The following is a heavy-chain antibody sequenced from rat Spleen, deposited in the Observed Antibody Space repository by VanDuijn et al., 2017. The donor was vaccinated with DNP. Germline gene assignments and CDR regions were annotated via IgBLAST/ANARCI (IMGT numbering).Heavy chain of an antibody. Sequence: EVQLVESGGGLVQPGRSLKLSCAASGFTFSNYYMAWVRQAPTKGLEWVASITNSGGSTYYRDSVKGRFTISRDNAKSTLYLQMDSLRSEDTATYYCTRTEGIDYWGQGVMVTVSS. V-gene: IGHV5S23*01. J-gene: IGHJ2*01. D-gene: IGHD1-11*01. CDR1: GFTFSNYY. CDR3: TRTEGIDY. CDR2: ITNSGGST.